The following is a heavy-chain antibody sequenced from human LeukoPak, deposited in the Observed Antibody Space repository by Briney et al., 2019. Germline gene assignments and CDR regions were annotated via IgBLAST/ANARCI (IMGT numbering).Heavy chain of an antibody. CDR1: GFTFSSHW. CDR2: IKKDGSEK. J-gene: IGHJ4*02. V-gene: IGHV3-7*01. CDR3: ARDLSGIAGYTYGRGIDY. D-gene: IGHD5-18*01. Sequence: GGSLRLSCAASGFTFSSHWMSWVRQTPGKGLEWVANIKKDGSEKYYVDAVKGRFTISRDNAKTSLYLQMNSLRAEDTAVYYCARDLSGIAGYTYGRGIDYWGQGTLVTVSS.